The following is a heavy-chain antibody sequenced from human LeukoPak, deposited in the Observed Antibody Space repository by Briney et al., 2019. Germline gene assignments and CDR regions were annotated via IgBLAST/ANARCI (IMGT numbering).Heavy chain of an antibody. CDR1: GYTFTRYY. Sequence: GASVKLSCTASGYTFTRYYMHWVRQAPGQGLEWMGWINPYSGGTNYAQKFQGRVTMTRDTSISTAYMELSRLRSDDTAVYYCAREHSSSSGKVFDYGGQGTLVTVSS. V-gene: IGHV1-2*02. D-gene: IGHD6-6*01. CDR3: AREHSSSSGKVFDY. J-gene: IGHJ4*02. CDR2: INPYSGGT.